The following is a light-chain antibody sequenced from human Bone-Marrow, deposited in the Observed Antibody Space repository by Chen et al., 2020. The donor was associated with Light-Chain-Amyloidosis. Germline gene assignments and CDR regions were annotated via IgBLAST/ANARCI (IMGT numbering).Light chain of an antibody. CDR1: DLPTKY. J-gene: IGLJ2*01. CDR2: SDT. V-gene: IGLV3-25*03. CDR3: QSADSSGTYEVI. Sequence: SSELTQPPSVSVSPGQTARITCSGDDLPTKYAYWYQQKPGQAPVLVIHSDTERTSGISERFSGSSSGTTATLTISGVQAEDEADYHCQSADSSGTYEVIFGGGTKLTVL.